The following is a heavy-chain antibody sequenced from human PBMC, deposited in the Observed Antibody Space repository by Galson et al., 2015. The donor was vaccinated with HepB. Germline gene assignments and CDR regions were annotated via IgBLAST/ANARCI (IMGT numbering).Heavy chain of an antibody. D-gene: IGHD1-1*01. CDR2: INMYTEIP. V-gene: IGHV7-4-1*02. CDR1: GYTFRNYA. CDR3: ARHDNAFDFDY. J-gene: IGHJ4*02. Sequence: SVKVSCKASGYTFRNYAINWVRQAPGRGLEWMGWINMYTEIPAYAPGFTGRVVFSLDTSVTTAYLQISSLKTEDTAVYYCARHDNAFDFDYWGQGTLVSVSS.